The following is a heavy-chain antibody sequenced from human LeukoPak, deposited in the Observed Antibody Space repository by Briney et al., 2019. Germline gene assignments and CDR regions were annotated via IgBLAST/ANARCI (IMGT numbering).Heavy chain of an antibody. D-gene: IGHD5-12*01. V-gene: IGHV3-30*02. CDR2: VRYDGSNK. CDR1: GFTFSSYG. J-gene: IGHJ5*02. CDR3: AKDVVSGYDLGWFDP. Sequence: GGSLRLSCAASGFTFSSYGMHWVRQAPGKGLEWVAFVRYDGSNKYYADSVKGRFTISRDNSKNTLYLQMNSLRAEDTAVYYCAKDVVSGYDLGWFDPWGQGTLVTVSS.